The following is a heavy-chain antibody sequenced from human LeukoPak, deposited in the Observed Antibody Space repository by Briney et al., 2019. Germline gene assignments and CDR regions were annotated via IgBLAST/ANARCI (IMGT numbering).Heavy chain of an antibody. CDR2: IYHSGST. V-gene: IGHV4-4*02. D-gene: IGHD2-2*01. Sequence: SETLSLTCAVSGGSISSSNWWSWVRQPPGKGLEWIGEIYHSGSTNYNPSLKSRVTISVDKSKNQFSLKLSSVTAADTAVYYCARDQHCSSTSCYDYWGQGTLVTVSS. CDR3: ARDQHCSSTSCYDY. CDR1: GGSISSSNW. J-gene: IGHJ4*02.